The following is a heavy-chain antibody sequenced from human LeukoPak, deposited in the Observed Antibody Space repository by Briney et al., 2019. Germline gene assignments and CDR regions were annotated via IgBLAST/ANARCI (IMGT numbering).Heavy chain of an antibody. Sequence: GGSLRLSCAASGFTFSNYGMPWVRQAPGKGLQWLAVVSYDGSNKFYADSVKGRFTISRDNSKNTLYLQMNSLRAEDTAVYYCAKDTHRAYYGSGTWGQGTLVTVSS. CDR1: GFTFSNYG. V-gene: IGHV3-30*18. CDR3: AKDTHRAYYGSGT. D-gene: IGHD3-10*01. CDR2: VSYDGSNK. J-gene: IGHJ5*02.